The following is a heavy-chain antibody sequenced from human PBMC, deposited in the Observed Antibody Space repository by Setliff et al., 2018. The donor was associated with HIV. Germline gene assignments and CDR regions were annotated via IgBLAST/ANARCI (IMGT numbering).Heavy chain of an antibody. CDR3: ARGTLYYYDTGGYSYFDY. Sequence: SETLSLTCTVSGGSISSGGYYWSWIRQHPGKGLEWIGYIYYSGSTYYDPSLKSRVTISVDTSKNQFSLKLSSVTAADTAVFYCARGTLYYYDTGGYSYFDYWGQGTLVTVSS. J-gene: IGHJ4*02. D-gene: IGHD3-22*01. CDR1: GGSISSGGYY. CDR2: IYYSGST. V-gene: IGHV4-31*03.